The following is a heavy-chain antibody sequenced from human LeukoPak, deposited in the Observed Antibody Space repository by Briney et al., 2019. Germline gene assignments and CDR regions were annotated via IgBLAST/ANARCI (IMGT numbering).Heavy chain of an antibody. Sequence: SEIACLTCTVSGGSIISYYWSWIRQPPGKGLEWIGYIYYSGSTNYNPSLKRRATILVDTSNNQFSLRLTSVTAADTAVYYCARGSQVGRAAAAFDYWGQGALDTVSS. CDR2: IYYSGST. CDR3: ARGSQVGRAAAAFDY. J-gene: IGHJ4*02. CDR1: GGSIISYY. D-gene: IGHD6-13*01. V-gene: IGHV4-59*08.